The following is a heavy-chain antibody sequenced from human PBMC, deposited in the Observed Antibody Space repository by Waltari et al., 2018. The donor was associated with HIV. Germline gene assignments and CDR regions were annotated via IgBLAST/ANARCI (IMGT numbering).Heavy chain of an antibody. CDR2: IKTKTDGGTT. CDR3: ATTDPYCIGGYCYSRPDY. J-gene: IGHJ4*02. Sequence: EVQLVESGGGLVKPGGSLRVSCAAAGLPSRNAWTTWVRQAPGKGMEWVGRIKTKTDGGTTDYAAPVKGRFTISRDDSKNTLYLQMNSLKTEDTAVYYCATTDPYCIGGYCYSRPDYWGQGTLVTVSS. CDR1: GLPSRNAW. D-gene: IGHD2-15*01. V-gene: IGHV3-15*01.